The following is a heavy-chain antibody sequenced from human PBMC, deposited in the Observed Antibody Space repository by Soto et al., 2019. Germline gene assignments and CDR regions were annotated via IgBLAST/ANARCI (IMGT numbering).Heavy chain of an antibody. V-gene: IGHV1-8*01. CDR3: ARGVKYGAYSRWIDP. J-gene: IGHJ5*02. CDR2: MNPNSGNT. D-gene: IGHD4-17*01. CDR1: GYTFTSYD. Sequence: ASVKVPCKASGYTFTSYDINWVRQATGQGLEYLGWMNPNSGNTGYVQKFQGRVTMTWDSSITTAYMELSSLRSEDTAVYFCARGVKYGAYSRWIDPWGQGTLVTVSS.